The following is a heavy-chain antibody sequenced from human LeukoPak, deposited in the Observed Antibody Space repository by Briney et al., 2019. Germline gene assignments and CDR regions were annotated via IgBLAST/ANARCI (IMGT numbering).Heavy chain of an antibody. CDR2: IFYTGTT. D-gene: IGHD3-22*01. Sequence: MASETLSLTCTVSGASISSYYWSWIRQPPGKGLEWIAYIFYTGTTNYNPSLKSRVTISVDTSKNQFTLKLSSVTAADTAVYYCAGSLGSSGYFVGDFGGDRSIDYWGQGTLVTVSS. CDR1: GASISSYY. J-gene: IGHJ4*02. CDR3: AGSLGSSGYFVGDFGGDRSIDY. V-gene: IGHV4-59*01.